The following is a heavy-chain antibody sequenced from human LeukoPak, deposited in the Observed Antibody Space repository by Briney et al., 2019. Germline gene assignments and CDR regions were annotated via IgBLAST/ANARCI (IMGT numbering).Heavy chain of an antibody. CDR3: AKDIGDIGYFDY. V-gene: IGHV3-9*01. CDR1: GFTFNDYA. Sequence: GRSLRLSCAASGFTFNDYAMHWVRQPPGKGLEWVSGISWNSGSIGYADSVKGRFTISIDNAKNSLYLQMNSLRAEDTALYYCAKDIGDIGYFDYWGQGTLVTVSS. J-gene: IGHJ4*02. CDR2: ISWNSGSI. D-gene: IGHD2-15*01.